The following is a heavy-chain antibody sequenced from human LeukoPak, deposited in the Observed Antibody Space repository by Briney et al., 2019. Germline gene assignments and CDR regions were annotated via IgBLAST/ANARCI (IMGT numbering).Heavy chain of an antibody. CDR2: ISYDGSNK. CDR3: ARGGADYYYYYGMDV. CDR1: GFTFSSYG. D-gene: IGHD3-10*01. V-gene: IGHV3-30*03. Sequence: GGSLRLSCAASGFTFSSYGMHWVRQAPGKGLEWVAVISYDGSNKYYADSVKGRFTISRGNSKNTLYLQMNSLRAEDTAVYYCARGGADYYYYYGMDVWGQGTTVTVSS. J-gene: IGHJ6*02.